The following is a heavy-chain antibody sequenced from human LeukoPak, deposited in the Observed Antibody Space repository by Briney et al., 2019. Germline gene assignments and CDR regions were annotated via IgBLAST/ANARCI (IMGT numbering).Heavy chain of an antibody. J-gene: IGHJ4*02. CDR3: ARVWGYSSDY. CDR1: GFTFSSYA. Sequence: PGGSLRLSCAASGFTFSSYAMTWVRQAPGKGLVWVSLINSDGSSTTYADSVKGRFTVSRDNAKNTLYLQMNSLRAEDTAVYYCARVWGYSSDYWGQGTLVTVSS. CDR2: INSDGSST. D-gene: IGHD6-13*01. V-gene: IGHV3-74*01.